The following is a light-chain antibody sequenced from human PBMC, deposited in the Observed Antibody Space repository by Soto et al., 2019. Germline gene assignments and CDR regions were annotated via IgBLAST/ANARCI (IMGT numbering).Light chain of an antibody. Sequence: QSALAQPSSVPGSPGQSITISCTGTSTDVGGYNYVSWYQHHSGKAPKLLIYEVTNRPSGISDRFSGSKSVNTTSLTISGLQAEDESDYYCGSYSSTDTPFVFGTGTKVTVL. V-gene: IGLV2-14*01. CDR2: EVT. CDR1: STDVGGYNY. J-gene: IGLJ1*01. CDR3: GSYSSTDTPFV.